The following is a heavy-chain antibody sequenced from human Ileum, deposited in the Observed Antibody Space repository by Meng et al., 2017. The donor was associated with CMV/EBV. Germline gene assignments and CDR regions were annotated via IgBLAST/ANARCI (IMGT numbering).Heavy chain of an antibody. CDR1: GASISSGDYY. D-gene: IGHD6-13*01. CDR2: IYYTGAT. Sequence: QLPLRESGPGLVKHSETLSLTCTVSGASISSGDYYWTWIRQPPGKGLEWIGYIYYTGATYYRPSLESRIVISSDTSKNHFSLTLTSVTAADTAVYFCARAKQAAENFDSWGQGTLVTVSS. CDR3: ARAKQAAENFDS. V-gene: IGHV4-30-4*08. J-gene: IGHJ4*02.